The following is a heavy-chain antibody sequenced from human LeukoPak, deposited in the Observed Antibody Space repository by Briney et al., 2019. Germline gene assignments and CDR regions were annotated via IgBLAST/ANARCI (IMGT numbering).Heavy chain of an antibody. D-gene: IGHD2-2*01. V-gene: IGHV3-30*18. J-gene: IGHJ4*02. CDR1: GFTFSSYV. CDR2: ISYDGSNK. Sequence: PGGSLRLSCAASGFTFSSYVMHWVRQAPGRGLEWVAVISYDGSNKYYADSVKGRFTISRDNSKNTLYLQMNSLRAEDTAAYYCAKVATPYCSSTSCSSFDYWGQGTLVTVSS. CDR3: AKVATPYCSSTSCSSFDY.